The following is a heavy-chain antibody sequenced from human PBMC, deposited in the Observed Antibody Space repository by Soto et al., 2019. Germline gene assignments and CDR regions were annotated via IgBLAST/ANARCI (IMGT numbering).Heavy chain of an antibody. J-gene: IGHJ4*02. V-gene: IGHV3-23*01. CDR2: ISGRGGST. CDR3: XXXXXXXXXXXXXXNYFDY. Sequence: EVQLLESGGGLVQPGGSLRLSCAASGFTFSSYAMSWVRQAPGKGLEWVXXISGRGGSTYYADSVKGRFTISRDNSKNTXXXXXXXXXXXXXXXXXXXXXXXXXXXXXXXXNYFDYWGQGTLVTVSS. CDR1: GFTFSSYA.